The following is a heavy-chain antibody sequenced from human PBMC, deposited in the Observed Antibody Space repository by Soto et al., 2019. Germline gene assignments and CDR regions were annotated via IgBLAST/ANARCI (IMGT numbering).Heavy chain of an antibody. CDR1: GFSLNTTAVG. V-gene: IGHV2-5*02. Sequence: SGPTLVTPTQTLTLTCTFSGFSLNTTAVGVRWIRPPPVKPLELLALIYWAYDKSYNPSLKTMLTITKDTSKTQVVLKMTNMDPVDTATYFCAHREGDDYVGGSYQDAFDIWGQGTMVTVSS. D-gene: IGHD3-16*01. CDR3: AHREGDDYVGGSYQDAFDI. CDR2: IYWAYDK. J-gene: IGHJ3*02.